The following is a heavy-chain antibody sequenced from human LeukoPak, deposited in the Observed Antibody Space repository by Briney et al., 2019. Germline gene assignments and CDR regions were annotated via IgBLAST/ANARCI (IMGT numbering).Heavy chain of an antibody. V-gene: IGHV3-9*01. CDR1: GFTFDDNA. CDR2: VTWNSGNI. D-gene: IGHD6-19*01. CDR3: AKDTSDSSGWYGFDY. J-gene: IGHJ4*02. Sequence: GGSLRLSCAASGFTFDDNAMHWVRQAPGKGLEWVSGVTWNSGNIGYADSVKGRFTISRDNATTSLYLQMNSLRAEDTALYYCAKDTSDSSGWYGFDYWGQGTLVTVSS.